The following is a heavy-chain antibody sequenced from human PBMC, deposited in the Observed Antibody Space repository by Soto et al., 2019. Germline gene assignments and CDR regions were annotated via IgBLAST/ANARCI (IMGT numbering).Heavy chain of an antibody. CDR1: GYTFTGYY. D-gene: IGHD2-2*01. J-gene: IGHJ4*02. Sequence: ASVKVSCKASGYTFTGYYMHWVRQAPGQGLEWMGWINPNSGGTNYAQKFQGRVTMTRDTSFSTAYMELSRLRSDDTAVYYCARGGIVVVPAAKVGYWGQGTLVTVSS. CDR2: INPNSGGT. CDR3: ARGGIVVVPAAKVGY. V-gene: IGHV1-2*02.